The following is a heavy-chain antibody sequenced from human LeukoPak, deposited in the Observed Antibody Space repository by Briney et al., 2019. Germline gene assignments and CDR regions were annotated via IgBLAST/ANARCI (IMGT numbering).Heavy chain of an antibody. J-gene: IGHJ3*02. CDR3: ARDTVTYYYGSGSAPGAFDI. V-gene: IGHV3-53*01. Sequence: GGSLRLSCAASGFTVSHNYMTWVRQAPGKGLEWVSVLYSGGSTYYADSVEGRFTISRHNSKNTLYLQMNSLRAEDTAVYYCARDTVTYYYGSGSAPGAFDIWGQGTMVTVSS. CDR1: GFTVSHNY. D-gene: IGHD3-10*01. CDR2: LYSGGST.